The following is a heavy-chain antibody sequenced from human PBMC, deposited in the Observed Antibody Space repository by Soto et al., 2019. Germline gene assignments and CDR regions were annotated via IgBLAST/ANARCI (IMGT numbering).Heavy chain of an antibody. J-gene: IGHJ4*02. CDR1: GGTFSSYA. Sequence: RASVKVSCKASGGTFSSYAISWVRQAPGQGLEWMGGIIPIFGTANYAQKFQGRVTITADESTSTAYMELSSLRSEDTAVYYCARAWAYYDSSGYYPKHYFDYWGQGTLVTVSS. D-gene: IGHD3-22*01. CDR3: ARAWAYYDSSGYYPKHYFDY. V-gene: IGHV1-69*13. CDR2: IIPIFGTA.